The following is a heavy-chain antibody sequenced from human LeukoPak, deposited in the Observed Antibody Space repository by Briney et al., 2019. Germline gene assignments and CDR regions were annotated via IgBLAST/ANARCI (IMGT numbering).Heavy chain of an antibody. J-gene: IGHJ4*02. CDR3: ASPGITTFDY. D-gene: IGHD3-22*01. Sequence: PSETPSLTCTVSGASISGNSFYWGWVRQPPGKGLEWIGNIYYTGITYYHPSLKSRVTISVDTSKNQFSLRLNSVTAADTAIYYCASPGITTFDYWGQGTLVTVSS. CDR1: GASISGNSFY. CDR2: IYYTGIT. V-gene: IGHV4-39*01.